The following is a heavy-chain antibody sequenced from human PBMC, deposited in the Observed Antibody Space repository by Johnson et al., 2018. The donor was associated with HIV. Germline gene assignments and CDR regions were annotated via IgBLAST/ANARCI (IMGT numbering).Heavy chain of an antibody. CDR2: IGTAGDT. V-gene: IGHV3-13*01. Sequence: VQLVESGGGLIQPGGSLRLSCAASGFTFSSYAMHWVRQAPGKGLEWVSAIGTAGDTYYPGSVKGRFTISRENAKNSLYLQMNSLRAGDTAVYYCARGRDSSGVNDAFDIWGQGTMVTVSS. J-gene: IGHJ3*02. D-gene: IGHD3-22*01. CDR3: ARGRDSSGVNDAFDI. CDR1: GFTFSSYA.